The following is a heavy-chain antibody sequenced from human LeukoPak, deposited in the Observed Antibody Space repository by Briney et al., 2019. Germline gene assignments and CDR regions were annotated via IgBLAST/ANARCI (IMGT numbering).Heavy chain of an antibody. CDR1: GFTFSDYY. CDR3: ARVRIAVAGQENNYVDY. CDR2: ISSSGSTI. D-gene: IGHD6-19*01. V-gene: IGHV3-11*01. Sequence: GGSLRLSCAASGFTFSDYYMSWIRQAPGKGLEWVSYISSSGSTIYYADSVKGRFTISSDNAKNSLYLQMNSLRAEDTAVYYCARVRIAVAGQENNYVDYWGQGTLVTVSS. J-gene: IGHJ4*02.